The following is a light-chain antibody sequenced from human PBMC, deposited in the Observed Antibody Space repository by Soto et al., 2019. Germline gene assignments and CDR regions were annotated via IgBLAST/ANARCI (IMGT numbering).Light chain of an antibody. Sequence: EIVLTQSPGTLSLSPGERATLSCRASQSVSSSYLAWYQQKPGQAPRLLIYGASSRATGIPDRFSGSGSGTDFTLTISRLEPEDFAVYYCQHYNSWPPWTFGQGTKVDIK. CDR3: QHYNSWPPWT. J-gene: IGKJ1*01. CDR1: QSVSSSY. CDR2: GAS. V-gene: IGKV3-20*01.